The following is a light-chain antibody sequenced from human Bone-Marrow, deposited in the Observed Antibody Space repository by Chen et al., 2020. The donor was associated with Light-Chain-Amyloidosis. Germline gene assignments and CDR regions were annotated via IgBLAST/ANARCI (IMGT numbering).Light chain of an antibody. CDR1: SSDVGGYTF. V-gene: IGLV2-8*01. J-gene: IGLJ3*02. Sequence: QSALTQPPSASGSPGQSVTISCTGASSDVGGYTFVSWYQQQPGKAPKLMIHEVSKRPSGVPDRFSGSKSGNTASLTVSGLQAEDEADYYCSSYLGNNNWVFGGGTKLTVL. CDR3: SSYLGNNNWV. CDR2: EVS.